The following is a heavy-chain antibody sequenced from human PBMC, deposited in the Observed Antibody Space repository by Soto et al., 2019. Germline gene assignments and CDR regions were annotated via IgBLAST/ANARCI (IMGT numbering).Heavy chain of an antibody. CDR1: GFTFSSYS. J-gene: IGHJ6*02. V-gene: IGHV3-21*01. CDR2: ISSSSSYI. CDR3: ARDYGSGSYYFSYYGMDV. Sequence: GGSLRLPCAASGFTFSSYSMNWVRQAPGKGLEWVSSISSSSSYIYYADSVKGRFTISRDNAKNSLYLQMNSLRAEDTAVYYCARDYGSGSYYFSYYGMDVWGQGTTVTVAS. D-gene: IGHD3-10*01.